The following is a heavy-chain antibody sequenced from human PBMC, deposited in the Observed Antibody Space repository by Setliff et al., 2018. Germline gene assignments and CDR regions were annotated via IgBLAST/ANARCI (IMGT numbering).Heavy chain of an antibody. J-gene: IGHJ4*03. V-gene: IGHV3-7*01. Sequence: GSLRLSCTASGLSYINDWVSWVRQAPGKGLEWLASINPHGSEKYYADSVKGRFTISRDNAKNSLSLQMNSLRVDDTAVYYCARGLPGSGYSSGVLDFWGQGTMVTVSS. CDR3: ARGLPGSGYSSGVLDF. CDR1: GLSYINDW. D-gene: IGHD3-9*01. CDR2: INPHGSEK.